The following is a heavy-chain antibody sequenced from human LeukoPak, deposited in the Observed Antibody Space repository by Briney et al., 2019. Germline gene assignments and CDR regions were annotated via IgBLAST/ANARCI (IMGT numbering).Heavy chain of an antibody. D-gene: IGHD3-10*01. CDR2: ISSSSSYI. J-gene: IGHJ4*02. CDR3: ARGLWFGELQIDY. V-gene: IGHV3-21*01. Sequence: PGGSLRLSCAASGFTFSSYSMNWVRQAPGKGLEWVSSISSSSSYIYYADSVKGRFTISRDNAKNSLYLQMNSLRAEDTAVYYCARGLWFGELQIDYWGQGTLVTVSS. CDR1: GFTFSSYS.